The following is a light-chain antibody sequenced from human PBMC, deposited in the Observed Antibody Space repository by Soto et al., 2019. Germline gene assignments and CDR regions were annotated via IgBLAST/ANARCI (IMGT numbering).Light chain of an antibody. J-gene: IGKJ3*01. V-gene: IGKV1-33*01. CDR1: QDISNH. CDR3: QKHDGVPL. Sequence: DIPLTQSPSSLSASVGDRVTITCQARQDISNHLNWYQQKPGKAPNLLIYDASDLETGVPSRFSAGGSGTFFSFTINSLQPEDIATYYCQKHDGVPLFGPGTKVEIK. CDR2: DAS.